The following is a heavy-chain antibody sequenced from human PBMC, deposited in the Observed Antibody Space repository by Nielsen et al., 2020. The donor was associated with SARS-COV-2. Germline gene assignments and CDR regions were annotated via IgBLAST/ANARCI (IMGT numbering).Heavy chain of an antibody. CDR3: SRSSWNDVRDAFDI. V-gene: IGHV6-1*01. D-gene: IGHD1-1*01. CDR2: TFYRSKWFN. J-gene: IGHJ3*02. CDR1: GDSVSSDSAA. Sequence: LTCAISGDSVSSDSAAWNWIRQSPSRGLEWLGRTFYRSKWFNDYAISVKSRITISPDTSKNQFSLQLNSVTPEDTAVYYCSRSSWNDVRDAFDIWGQGAPVTVSS.